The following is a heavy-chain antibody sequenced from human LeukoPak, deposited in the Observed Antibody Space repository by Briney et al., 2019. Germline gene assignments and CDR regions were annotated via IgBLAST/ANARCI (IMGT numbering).Heavy chain of an antibody. CDR2: IRSKANSYAT. CDR3: TRGGPDEWFAFDY. J-gene: IGHJ4*02. V-gene: IGHV3-73*01. CDR1: GLTFSGSA. Sequence: PGGSLRLSCAASGLTFSGSAMHWVRQASGRGLEWVGRIRSKANSYATAYAASVKGRFTISRDDSKNTAYLQMNSLKTEDTAVYHCTRGGPDEWFAFDYWGQGTLVTVSS. D-gene: IGHD3-3*01.